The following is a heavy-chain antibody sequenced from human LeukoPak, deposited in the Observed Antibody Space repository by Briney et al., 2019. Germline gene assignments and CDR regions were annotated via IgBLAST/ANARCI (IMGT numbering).Heavy chain of an antibody. CDR2: ISSSGSTI. J-gene: IGHJ4*02. D-gene: IGHD3-22*01. V-gene: IGHV3-48*04. Sequence: PGGSLRLSCAASGFTFSSYGMSWIRQAPGKGLEWVSYISSSGSTIYYADSVKGRFTISRDNAKNSLYLQMNSLRAEDTAVYYCARVSRLITMIVVVIESYFDYWGQGTLVTVSS. CDR1: GFTFSSYG. CDR3: ARVSRLITMIVVVIESYFDY.